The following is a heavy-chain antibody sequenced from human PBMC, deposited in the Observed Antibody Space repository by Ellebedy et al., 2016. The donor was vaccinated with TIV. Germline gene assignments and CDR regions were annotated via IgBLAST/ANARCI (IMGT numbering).Heavy chain of an antibody. J-gene: IGHJ4*02. D-gene: IGHD2-15*01. CDR2: ISSSSRTI. CDR3: ASLGVRYCSGGSCYEASDY. V-gene: IGHV3-48*04. Sequence: PGGSLRLSCAGSGFAFSSTVMNWVRQATGKGLEWVSYISSSSRTIYYADSVKGRFTISRDNAKNSLYLQMNSLRAEDTAVYYCASLGVRYCSGGSCYEASDYWGQGTLVTVSS. CDR1: GFAFSSTV.